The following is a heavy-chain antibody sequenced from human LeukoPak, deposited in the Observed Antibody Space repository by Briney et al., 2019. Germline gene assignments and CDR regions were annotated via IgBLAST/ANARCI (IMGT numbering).Heavy chain of an antibody. D-gene: IGHD3-22*01. Sequence: SETLSLTCTVSGYSISSGYYWGWIRQPPGKGLEWIGSIYHSGSTYYNPSLKSRVTMSVDTSGNQFFLRLSSVTAADTAVYYCARFSEYSHSSVHYLDYWGQGTLVTVSS. J-gene: IGHJ4*02. CDR3: ARFSEYSHSSVHYLDY. CDR2: IYHSGST. CDR1: GYSISSGYY. V-gene: IGHV4-38-2*02.